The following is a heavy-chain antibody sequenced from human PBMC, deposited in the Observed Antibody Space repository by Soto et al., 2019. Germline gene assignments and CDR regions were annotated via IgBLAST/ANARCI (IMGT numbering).Heavy chain of an antibody. CDR3: AREPLWGSAKYFDY. V-gene: IGHV4-59*01. D-gene: IGHD7-27*01. CDR1: GGSISGYY. Sequence: SETLSLTCTVSGGSISGYYWTWIRQPPGRGPEWIGYIYYTGNTNYNPSLKSRVTISVDTSKNQFSLKLSSVTAADTAVYYCAREPLWGSAKYFDYWGQGTLVTVSS. J-gene: IGHJ4*02. CDR2: IYYTGNT.